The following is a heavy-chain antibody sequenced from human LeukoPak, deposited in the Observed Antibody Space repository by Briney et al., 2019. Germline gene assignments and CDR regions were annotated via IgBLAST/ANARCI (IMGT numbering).Heavy chain of an antibody. Sequence: SETLSLTCAVYGGSYSGYYWSWIRQPPGKGLEWIGEINHSGSTNYNPSLKSRVTISVDTSKNQFSLKLGSVTAADTAVYYCARIRFLEWLLPDYWGQGTLVTVSS. V-gene: IGHV4-34*01. D-gene: IGHD3-3*01. CDR3: ARIRFLEWLLPDY. CDR2: INHSGST. J-gene: IGHJ4*02. CDR1: GGSYSGYY.